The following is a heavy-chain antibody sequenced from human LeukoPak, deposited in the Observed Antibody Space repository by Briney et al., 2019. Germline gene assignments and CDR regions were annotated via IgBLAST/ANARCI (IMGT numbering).Heavy chain of an antibody. CDR3: AKPAEKMTVTYYFDY. D-gene: IGHD6-13*01. J-gene: IGHJ4*02. Sequence: PGGSLRLSCVVSGITLSNYGMSWVRQAPGKGLEWVSAISGSGGSTYYADSVKGRFTISRDNSKNTLYLQMNSLRAEDTAVYYCAKPAEKMTVTYYFDYWGQGTLVTVSS. CDR2: ISGSGGST. CDR1: GITLSNYG. V-gene: IGHV3-23*01.